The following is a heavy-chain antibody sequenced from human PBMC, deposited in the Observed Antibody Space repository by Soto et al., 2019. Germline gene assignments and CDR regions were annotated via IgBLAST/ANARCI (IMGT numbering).Heavy chain of an antibody. CDR2: IKPDNGDT. V-gene: IGHV1-18*04. CDR1: GYHFSKYG. J-gene: IGHJ5*02. D-gene: IGHD5-12*01. CDR3: ATSYDSGLDP. Sequence: QLQLGQSGAEVERPGASVRVSCKAYGYHFSKYGISWIRQAPGQGHEWMGWIKPDNGDTNYAQKFQGRVTMTTDTSAPTAYMEMRRLRSADTAVYCGATSYDSGLDPWGHVTLVSVSS.